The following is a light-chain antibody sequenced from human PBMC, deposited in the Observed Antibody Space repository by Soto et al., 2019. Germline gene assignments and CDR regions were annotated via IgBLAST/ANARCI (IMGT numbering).Light chain of an antibody. Sequence: EIVMTQSPATLSVSPGERATLSCRATQSVSINLAWYQQKPGQAPRLLIYAASTRATGIPARFGGSGSGTDFTLSISSLQSEDFAVYYCQQYNDWPRTFGQGTKLEIK. V-gene: IGKV3-15*01. CDR2: AAS. CDR1: QSVSIN. CDR3: QQYNDWPRT. J-gene: IGKJ2*01.